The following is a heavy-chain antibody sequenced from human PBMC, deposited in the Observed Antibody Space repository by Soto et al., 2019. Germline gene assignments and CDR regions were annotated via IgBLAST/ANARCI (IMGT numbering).Heavy chain of an antibody. CDR3: ARALLEWLGMDV. D-gene: IGHD3-3*01. V-gene: IGHV1-69*13. CDR2: IIPIFGTA. J-gene: IGHJ6*02. Sequence: SVKVSCTASGGTFSSYAISWVRQAPGQGLEWMGGIIPIFGTANYAQKFQGRVTITADESTSTAYMELSSLRSEDTAVYYCARALLEWLGMDVWGQGTTVTVSS. CDR1: GGTFSSYA.